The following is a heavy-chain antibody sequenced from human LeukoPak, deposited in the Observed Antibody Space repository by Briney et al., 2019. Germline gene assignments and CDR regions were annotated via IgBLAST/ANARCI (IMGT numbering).Heavy chain of an antibody. Sequence: GASVKVSCKDSGYTFNTYGMNWVRQDPGQGLEWMGWINTNTGNPTYAQGFTGRFVFSLDTSVSTAYLQISSLKAEDTAVYYCARGSIGAPHHFDYWGQGTLVTVSS. V-gene: IGHV7-4-1*02. CDR2: INTNTGNP. D-gene: IGHD3-10*01. CDR3: ARGSIGAPHHFDY. J-gene: IGHJ4*02. CDR1: GYTFNTYG.